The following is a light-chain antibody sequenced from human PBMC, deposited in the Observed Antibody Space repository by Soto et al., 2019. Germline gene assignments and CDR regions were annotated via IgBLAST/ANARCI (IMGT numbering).Light chain of an antibody. CDR1: ISDVGGYNY. Sequence: QSVLTQPASVSGSPGQSITISCTGDISDVGGYNYVSWYQQHPGKAPKLMIYEVTDRPSGVSDRFSGSKSGYTASLTISGLQAEDEADYYCSSYTSSSTVVFGGGTKVTVL. J-gene: IGLJ2*01. CDR2: EVT. CDR3: SSYTSSSTVV. V-gene: IGLV2-14*01.